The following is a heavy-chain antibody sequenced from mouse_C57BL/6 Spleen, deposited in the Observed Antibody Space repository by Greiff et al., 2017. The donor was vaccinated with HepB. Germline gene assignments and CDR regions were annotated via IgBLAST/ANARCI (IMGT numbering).Heavy chain of an antibody. J-gene: IGHJ1*01. CDR3: ARDYYGSSYWYFDV. V-gene: IGHV1-52*01. Sequence: VQLQQSGAELVRPGSSVKLSCKASGYTFTSYWMHWVKQRPIQGLEWIGNIDPSDSETHYNQKFKDKAPLTVDKSSSTAYMQLSSLTSEDSAVYYCARDYYGSSYWYFDVWGPGTTVTVSS. CDR1: GYTFTSYW. D-gene: IGHD1-1*01. CDR2: IDPSDSET.